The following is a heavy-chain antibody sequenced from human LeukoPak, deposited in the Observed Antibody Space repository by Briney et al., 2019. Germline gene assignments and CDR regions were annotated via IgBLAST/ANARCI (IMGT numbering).Heavy chain of an antibody. CDR3: AKASTIQLWYASYPT. Sequence: PGGSLRLSCAASGFTFSSYAMSWVRQAPGKGLEWVSAISGSGGSTYYADSVKGRFTISRDNSKNTLYLQMNSLRAEDTAVYYCAKASTIQLWYASYPTWGQGTLVTVSS. D-gene: IGHD5-18*01. V-gene: IGHV3-23*01. J-gene: IGHJ5*02. CDR2: ISGSGGST. CDR1: GFTFSSYA.